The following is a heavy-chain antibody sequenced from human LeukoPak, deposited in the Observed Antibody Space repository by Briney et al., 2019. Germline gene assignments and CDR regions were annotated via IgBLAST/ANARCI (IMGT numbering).Heavy chain of an antibody. Sequence: PSETLSLTCTVSGGSVSRSSYYWGWIRQPPGKGLEWIVSIYYSGNTYYNPSLKSRVSISVDTSKNQLSLKMSSVTAADTAIYYCARPNYGDYIFGFDYWGQGILVTVSS. CDR3: ARPNYGDYIFGFDY. CDR2: IYYSGNT. D-gene: IGHD4-17*01. CDR1: GGSVSRSSYY. V-gene: IGHV4-39*01. J-gene: IGHJ4*02.